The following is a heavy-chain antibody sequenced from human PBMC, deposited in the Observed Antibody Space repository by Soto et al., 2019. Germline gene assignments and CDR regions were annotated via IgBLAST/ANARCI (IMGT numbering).Heavy chain of an antibody. Sequence: QVRLQESGPGLVKPSETLSLSCLVSGDSVGNGPYYWSWIRQPPGKGLEWIGYIYYSGSTNLNPSLESRVNISKDTSKNQFSLKLRSVTAADAAVYFCARVGTSCHSGGCYYYYGLGLWGQGTTVAISS. J-gene: IGHJ6*02. V-gene: IGHV4-61*01. D-gene: IGHD1-26*01. CDR1: GDSVGNGPYY. CDR3: ARVGTSCHSGGCYYYYGLGL. CDR2: IYYSGST.